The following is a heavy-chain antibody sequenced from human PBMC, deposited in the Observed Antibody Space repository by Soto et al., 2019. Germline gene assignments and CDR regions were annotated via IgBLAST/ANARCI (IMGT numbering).Heavy chain of an antibody. Sequence: PVGSLRLSCAGSGFAFSSYWMHWVRQVPGKGLVWVSRINSEGTGTIYADSVKGRFTISRDNAKNTLYLQMNSLRAEDTAVYYCVRDYDSSGYNSDYWGQGTPVTVSS. CDR2: INSEGTGT. J-gene: IGHJ4*02. D-gene: IGHD3-22*01. CDR1: GFAFSSYW. V-gene: IGHV3-74*01. CDR3: VRDYDSSGYNSDY.